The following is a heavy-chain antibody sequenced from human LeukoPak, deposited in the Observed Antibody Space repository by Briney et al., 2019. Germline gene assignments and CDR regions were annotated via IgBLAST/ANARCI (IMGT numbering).Heavy chain of an antibody. J-gene: IGHJ3*02. V-gene: IGHV1-2*02. CDR1: GYTFTGYY. Sequence: GASVKVSCKASGYTFTGYYMHWVRQAPGQGLEWMGWINPNSGGTNYAQKCQGRVTMTRDTSISTAYMELSRLRSDDTAVYYCASVSLPVTGPYAFDIWGQGTMVTVSS. CDR2: INPNSGGT. D-gene: IGHD3-10*01. CDR3: ASVSLPVTGPYAFDI.